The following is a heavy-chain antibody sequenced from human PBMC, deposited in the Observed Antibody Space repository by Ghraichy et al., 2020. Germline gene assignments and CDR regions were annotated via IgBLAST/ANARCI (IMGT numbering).Heavy chain of an antibody. J-gene: IGHJ1*01. D-gene: IGHD5-24*01. V-gene: IGHV6-1*01. CDR3: ARDQNGFVY. CDR1: GDSVSSGIAA. CDR2: TYYRSQWHH. Sequence: SQTLSLTCAMSGDSVSSGIAATNCVRQSPSRGLEWLGRTYYRSQWHHDYAVSVQGRITISPATSKNHFSLQLNSVTSEDTAVYYCARDQNGFVYWGQGIQVTVSS.